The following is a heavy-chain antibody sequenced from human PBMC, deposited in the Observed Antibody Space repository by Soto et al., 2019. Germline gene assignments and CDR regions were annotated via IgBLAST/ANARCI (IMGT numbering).Heavy chain of an antibody. V-gene: IGHV4-59*01. CDR3: ASYRGALYFES. CDR2: VFYGGT. CDR1: GRSMRSNY. Sequence: PSETLSLTCSVSGRSMRSNYWSWIRQSPDKGLEWLGYVFYGGTDYNPSLGGRVSMSVETSKSQFSLKLTSVTVADTAVYYCASYRGALYFESWGPGILVTVSS. D-gene: IGHD3-16*01. J-gene: IGHJ4*02.